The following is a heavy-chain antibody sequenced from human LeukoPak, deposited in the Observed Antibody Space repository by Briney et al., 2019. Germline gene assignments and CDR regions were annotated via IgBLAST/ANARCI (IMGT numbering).Heavy chain of an antibody. CDR3: ATSDVGPAVDLDY. J-gene: IGHJ4*02. Sequence: ASVKVSCKVSGYTLADLSTHWVRQAPGKGLEWMGGFDCEHGETVFAQTFQGRVTLTEDTSSDTAYMELSSLTSEDTAVYYCATSDVGPAVDLDYWGQGTLVTVSS. CDR1: GYTLADLS. CDR2: FDCEHGET. V-gene: IGHV1-24*01. D-gene: IGHD2-15*01.